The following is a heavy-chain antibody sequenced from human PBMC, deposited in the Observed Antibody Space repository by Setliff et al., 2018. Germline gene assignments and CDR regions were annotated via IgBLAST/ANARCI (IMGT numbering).Heavy chain of an antibody. CDR2: IYTSGST. V-gene: IGHV4-61*09. J-gene: IGHJ6*04. CDR3: ARMSGFLYIDV. CDR1: GGSISSGSDY. D-gene: IGHD3-3*01. Sequence: SETLSLTCSVSGGSISSGSDYWTWIRQPAGKGLEWIGHIYTSGSTNYNPSLKSRVTISVDTSKNQFSLKLSSVTAADTAVYYCARMSGFLYIDVWGKGTTVTVSS.